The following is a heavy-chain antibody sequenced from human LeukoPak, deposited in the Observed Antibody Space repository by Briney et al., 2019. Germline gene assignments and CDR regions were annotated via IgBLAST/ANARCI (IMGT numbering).Heavy chain of an antibody. V-gene: IGHV4-59*01. J-gene: IGHJ4*02. CDR1: GGSISSYY. D-gene: IGHD5-18*01. Sequence: PSETLSLTCTVSGGSISSYYWSWIRQPPGKGLEWIGYIYYSGSTNYNPSLKSRVTISVDTSKNQFSLKLSSVTAADTAVYYCARGGGPGYSYGSPPYIDYWGQGTLVTLSS. CDR2: IYYSGST. CDR3: ARGGGPGYSYGSPPYIDY.